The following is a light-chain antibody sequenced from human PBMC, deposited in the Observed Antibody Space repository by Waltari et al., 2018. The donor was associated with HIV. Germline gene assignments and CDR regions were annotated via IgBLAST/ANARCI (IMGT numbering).Light chain of an antibody. CDR3: AVWDDSLGGAV. CDR1: GSHIGTLS. CDR2: MND. Sequence: QSVVTQPPSASVPPGNSVTTPCYGSGSHIGTLSVNCYQHFPGTAPNLLIYMNDQRPSGVPGRFSGSQSGTSPSLAISGLQYDDEADYYCAVWDDSLGGAVFGGGTKLTVL. J-gene: IGLJ2*01. V-gene: IGLV1-47*01.